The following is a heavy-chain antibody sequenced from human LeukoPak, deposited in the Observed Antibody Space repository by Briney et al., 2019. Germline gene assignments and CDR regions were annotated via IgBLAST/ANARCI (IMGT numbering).Heavy chain of an antibody. J-gene: IGHJ4*02. D-gene: IGHD3-22*01. Sequence: WXRQAPXXXVXGXXAISGSGGSTYYADSVKGRFTISRDNSKNTLYLQMNSLRAEDTAVYYCAKLPTYYYDSSGYYSQYYFDYWGQGTLVTVSS. CDR3: AKLPTYYYDSSGYYSQYYFDY. CDR2: ISGSGGST. V-gene: IGHV3-23*01.